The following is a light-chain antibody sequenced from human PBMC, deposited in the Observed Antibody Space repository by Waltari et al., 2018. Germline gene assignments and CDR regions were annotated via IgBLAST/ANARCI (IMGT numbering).Light chain of an antibody. CDR1: QSISRF. CDR3: QNHERLPAV. V-gene: IGKV3-20*01. J-gene: IGKJ1*01. Sequence: EIVLTQSPGTLSLSPGERATLSCRASQSISRFLAWYQQKPGQAPRLLIYAASNRATGIPDRFSGSGSGTDFSLTINRLEPEDFAVYFCQNHERLPAVFGQGTKVEIK. CDR2: AAS.